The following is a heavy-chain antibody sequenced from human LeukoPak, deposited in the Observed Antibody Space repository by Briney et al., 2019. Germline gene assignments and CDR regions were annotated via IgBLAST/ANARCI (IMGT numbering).Heavy chain of an antibody. CDR3: AKNEVTMVRGVLPSSDY. CDR1: GFTFSSYA. D-gene: IGHD3-10*01. V-gene: IGHV3-23*01. Sequence: GGSLRLSCAASGFTFSSYAMSWVRQAPGKGLEWVSAISGSGGSTYYADSVKGRFTISRDNSKNTLYLQMNSLRAEDTAVYYCAKNEVTMVRGVLPSSDYWGQGTLVTVSS. CDR2: ISGSGGST. J-gene: IGHJ4*02.